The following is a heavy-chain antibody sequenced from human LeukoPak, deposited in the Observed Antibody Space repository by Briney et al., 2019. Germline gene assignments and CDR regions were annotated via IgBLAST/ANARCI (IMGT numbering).Heavy chain of an antibody. D-gene: IGHD3-10*02. J-gene: IGHJ4*02. CDR1: GFTLSSYS. V-gene: IGHV3-21*01. CDR2: ISSSSSYI. CDR3: ARDKMLFGELLVGY. Sequence: GGSLRLSCAASGFTLSSYSMNWVRQAPGKGLEWVSSISSSSSYIYYADSVKGRFTISRDNAKNSLYLQMNSLRAEDTAVYYCARDKMLFGELLVGYWGQGTLVTVSS.